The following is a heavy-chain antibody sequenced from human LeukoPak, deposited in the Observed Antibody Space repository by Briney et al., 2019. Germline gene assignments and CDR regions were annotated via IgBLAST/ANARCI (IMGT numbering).Heavy chain of an antibody. V-gene: IGHV4-39*01. J-gene: IGHJ4*02. CDR3: ARSVEMATGIRY. D-gene: IGHD5-24*01. Sequence: PSETLSLTCTVSGGSISSSSYYWGWIRQPPGKGLEWIGSIYYSGSTYYNPSLKSRVTISVDTSKNQFSLKLSSVTAADTAVYYCARSVEMATGIRYWGQGTLVTVSS. CDR2: IYYSGST. CDR1: GGSISSSSYY.